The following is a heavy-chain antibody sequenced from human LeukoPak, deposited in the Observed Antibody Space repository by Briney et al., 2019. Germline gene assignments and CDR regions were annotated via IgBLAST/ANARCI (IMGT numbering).Heavy chain of an antibody. J-gene: IGHJ4*02. CDR3: ARDRAAVAFFDY. D-gene: IGHD6-13*01. CDR1: GYSISSGYY. CDR2: IRHSGST. Sequence: SETLSLTCAVSGYSISSGYYWGWIRQPPGKGLEWIGSIRHSGSTYYNPSLKSRVTISVDTSKNQFSLKLSSVTAADTAVYYCARDRAAVAFFDYWGQGTLVTVSS. V-gene: IGHV4-38-2*02.